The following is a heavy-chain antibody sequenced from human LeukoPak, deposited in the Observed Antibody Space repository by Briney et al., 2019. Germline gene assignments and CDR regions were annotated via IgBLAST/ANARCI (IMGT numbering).Heavy chain of an antibody. J-gene: IGHJ5*02. Sequence: ASVKVSCKASGGTFSSYTISWVRQAPGQGLEWMGRIIPTLGIANYAQKFQGRVTITADKSTSTAYMELSSLRSEDTAVYYCARDECSGGSCYSGLWFDPWGQGTLVTVSS. CDR1: GGTFSSYT. V-gene: IGHV1-69*04. CDR3: ARDECSGGSCYSGLWFDP. D-gene: IGHD2-15*01. CDR2: IIPTLGIA.